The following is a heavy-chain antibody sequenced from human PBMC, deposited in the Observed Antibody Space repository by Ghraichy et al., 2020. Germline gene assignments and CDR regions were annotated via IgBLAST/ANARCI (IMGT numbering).Heavy chain of an antibody. Sequence: GGSLRLSCAASGFTFSSYAMSWVRQAPGKGLEWVSAISGSGGSTYYADSVKGRFTISRDNSKNTLYLQMNSLRAEDTAVYYCAKGELWFGEFDYFDYWGQGTLVTVSS. CDR2: ISGSGGST. CDR3: AKGELWFGEFDYFDY. CDR1: GFTFSSYA. V-gene: IGHV3-23*01. D-gene: IGHD3-10*01. J-gene: IGHJ4*02.